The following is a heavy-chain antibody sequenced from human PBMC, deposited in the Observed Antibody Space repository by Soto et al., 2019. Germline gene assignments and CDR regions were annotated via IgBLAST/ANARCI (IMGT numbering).Heavy chain of an antibody. J-gene: IGHJ6*02. V-gene: IGHV1-58*01. CDR2: IVVGSGNT. CDR3: AAAPGLRYFDWTKGGMDV. Sequence: ASVKVSCKASGFTFTSSAVQWVRQARGQRLEWIGWIVVGSGNTNYAQKFQERVTITRDMSTSTAYMELSSLRSEDTAVYYCAAAPGLRYFDWTKGGMDVWGQGATVTVSS. D-gene: IGHD3-9*01. CDR1: GFTFTSSA.